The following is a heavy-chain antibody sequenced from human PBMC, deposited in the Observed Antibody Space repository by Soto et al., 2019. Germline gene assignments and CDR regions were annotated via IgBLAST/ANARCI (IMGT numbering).Heavy chain of an antibody. V-gene: IGHV4-59*01. CDR2: ISYSGNT. CDR3: AGLRGYAGSPIDY. D-gene: IGHD5-12*01. Sequence: SETLSLTCTVSGGSIIIGYWSLMRQPPGKGLEWIGYISYSGNTNYNPSLKSRVTMSVDTPKNQFSLRLSSVTTADTAVYYCAGLRGYAGSPIDYWGQGTLHTVS. J-gene: IGHJ4*02. CDR1: GGSIIIGY.